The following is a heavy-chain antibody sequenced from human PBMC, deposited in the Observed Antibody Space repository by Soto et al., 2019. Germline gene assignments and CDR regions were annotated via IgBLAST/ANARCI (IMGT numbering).Heavy chain of an antibody. CDR3: ARTTWEERAHYYYYGMDV. J-gene: IGHJ6*02. D-gene: IGHD1-26*01. CDR1: GFSLSNARMG. V-gene: IGHV2-26*01. CDR2: IFSNDEK. Sequence: QVTLKESGPVLVKPTETLTLTCTVSGFSLSNARMGVSWIRQPPGNALECLAHIFSNDEKSYSTSLKSRLTNSKNTSKSQVDLTMSNMDPVDTATYYCARTTWEERAHYYYYGMDVLDQGTTVTVSS.